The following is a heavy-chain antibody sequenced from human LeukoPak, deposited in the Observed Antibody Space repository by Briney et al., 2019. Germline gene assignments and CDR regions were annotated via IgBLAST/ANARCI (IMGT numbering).Heavy chain of an antibody. Sequence: GESLKISCKGPGYSFTSSGIGWVGQMHGKGLEWLGIIYPGDSDTRYSPSFQGQVTISADKSISTAYLQWSSLKASDTAMYYCALYYEGISYFDYWGQGTLVTVSS. J-gene: IGHJ4*02. D-gene: IGHD3-22*01. V-gene: IGHV5-51*01. CDR3: ALYYEGISYFDY. CDR2: IYPGDSDT. CDR1: GYSFTSSG.